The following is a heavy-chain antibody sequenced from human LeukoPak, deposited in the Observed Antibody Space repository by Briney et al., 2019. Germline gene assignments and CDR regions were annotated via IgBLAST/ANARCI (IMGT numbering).Heavy chain of an antibody. CDR3: AKVSPFYLVIRPGPDY. V-gene: IGHV3-30*02. J-gene: IGHJ4*02. D-gene: IGHD2-2*01. Sequence: GGSLRLSCAASGCTFSSYGMHWVRQAPGKGLEWVAFIRYDGSNKYYADSVKGRFTISRDNSKNTLYLQMNSLRAEDTAVYYCAKVSPFYLVIRPGPDYWGQGTLVTVSS. CDR1: GCTFSSYG. CDR2: IRYDGSNK.